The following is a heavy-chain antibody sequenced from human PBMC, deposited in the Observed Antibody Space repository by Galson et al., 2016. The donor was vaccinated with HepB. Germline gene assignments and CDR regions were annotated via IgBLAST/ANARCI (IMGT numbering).Heavy chain of an antibody. Sequence: SLRLSCAASGFTVDNYWMNWVRQAPGKGLEWVGFISGTASGGTTEYAASVKGRFTLSREDSRSVAYLQMNSLKTEDTAMYYCSRAAEPNYYYYYMDVWGKGATVTVSS. J-gene: IGHJ6*03. CDR2: ISGTASGGTT. V-gene: IGHV3-49*04. D-gene: IGHD1-14*01. CDR1: GFTVDNYW. CDR3: SRAAEPNYYYYYMDV.